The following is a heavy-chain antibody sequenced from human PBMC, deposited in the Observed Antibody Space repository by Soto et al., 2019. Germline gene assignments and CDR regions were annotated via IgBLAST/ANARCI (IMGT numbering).Heavy chain of an antibody. CDR2: INHSGST. J-gene: IGHJ4*02. V-gene: IGHV4-34*01. CDR3: ARTVPAAIGVAGFDY. Sequence: QVQLQQWGAGLLKPSETLSLTCAVYGGSFSGYYWSWIRQPPGKGLEWIGEINHSGSTNYNPSLKSRVTISVDTSKNQFSLKLSSVTAADTAVYYCARTVPAAIGVAGFDYWGQGTLVTVSS. D-gene: IGHD2-2*01. CDR1: GGSFSGYY.